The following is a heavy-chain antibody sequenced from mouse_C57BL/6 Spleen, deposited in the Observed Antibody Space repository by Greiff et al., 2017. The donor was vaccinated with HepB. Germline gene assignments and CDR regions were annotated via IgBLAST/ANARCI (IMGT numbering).Heavy chain of an antibody. J-gene: IGHJ2*01. V-gene: IGHV1-80*01. CDR2: IYPGDGDT. CDR3: ARVPYYGSSPDY. CDR1: GYAFSSYW. Sequence: QVQLQQSGAELVKPGASVKISCKASGYAFSSYWMNWVKQRPGKGLEWIGQIYPGDGDTNYNGKFKGKATLTADKSSSTAYMQLSSLTSEDSAVYFCARVPYYGSSPDYWGQGTTLTVSS. D-gene: IGHD1-1*01.